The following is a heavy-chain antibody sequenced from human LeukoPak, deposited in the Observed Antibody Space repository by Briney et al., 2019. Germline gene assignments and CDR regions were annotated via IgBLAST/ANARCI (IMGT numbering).Heavy chain of an antibody. CDR1: GGSFSGYY. D-gene: IGHD6-6*01. J-gene: IGHJ4*02. V-gene: IGHV4-34*01. Sequence: SETLSLTCAVYGGSFSGYYWSWIRQPPGKGLEWIGEINHSGSTNYNPSLKSRVTISVDTSKNQFSLKLGSVTAADTAVYYCASSEYSSSSNDYWGQGTLVTVSS. CDR3: ASSEYSSSSNDY. CDR2: INHSGST.